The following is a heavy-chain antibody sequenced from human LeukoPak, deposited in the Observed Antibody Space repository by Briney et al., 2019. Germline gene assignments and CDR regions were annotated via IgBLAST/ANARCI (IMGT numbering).Heavy chain of an antibody. CDR1: GFTVSSNY. J-gene: IGHJ4*02. D-gene: IGHD6-19*01. CDR2: IYSGGST. V-gene: IGHV3-53*01. Sequence: GGSLRLSCAASGFTVSSNYMSWVRQTPGKGLEWVSVIYSGGSTYYADSVKGRFTISRDNSKNTLYLQMSSLRAEDTAVYYCARVRYSSGWYFDYWGQGTLVTVPS. CDR3: ARVRYSSGWYFDY.